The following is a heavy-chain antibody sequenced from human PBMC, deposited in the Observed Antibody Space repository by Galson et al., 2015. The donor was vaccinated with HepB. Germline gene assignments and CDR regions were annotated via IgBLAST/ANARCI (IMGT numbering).Heavy chain of an antibody. CDR1: GFTFSSYG. CDR3: AKEVRPFHVTVAGSFFDY. V-gene: IGHV3-30*18. CDR2: ISYDGSNK. D-gene: IGHD6-19*01. Sequence: SLRLSCAASGFTFSSYGMHWVRQAPGKGLEWVAVISYDGSNKYYADSVKGRFTISRDNSKNTLYLQMNSLRAEDTAVYYCAKEVRPFHVTVAGSFFDYWGQGTLVTVSS. J-gene: IGHJ4*02.